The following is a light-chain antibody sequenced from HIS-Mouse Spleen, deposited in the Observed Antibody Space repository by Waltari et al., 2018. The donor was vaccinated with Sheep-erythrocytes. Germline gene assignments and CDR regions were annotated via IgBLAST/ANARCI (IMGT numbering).Light chain of an antibody. Sequence: QSALTQPASVSGSPGQSITISCTGTSSDVGSYNLVSWYQQHPGKAPKLMIYEGSKRPSGVANRCAGYKSGNTASLTSSGLQAEDEADYYCCSYAGSSTPWVFGGGTKLTVL. V-gene: IGLV2-23*01. CDR2: EGS. CDR1: SSDVGSYNL. J-gene: IGLJ3*02. CDR3: CSYAGSSTPWV.